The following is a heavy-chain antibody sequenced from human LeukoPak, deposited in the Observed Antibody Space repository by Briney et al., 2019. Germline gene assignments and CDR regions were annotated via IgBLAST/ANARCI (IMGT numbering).Heavy chain of an antibody. J-gene: IGHJ4*02. Sequence: PGGSLRLSCAASGFSFSDYYMNWIRQAPGKGLEWVSYSSSSGSSTYYADSVKGRFTISRDYAKNALFLQMNSLRAEVTAVYYCTAAPNTTPGSLGHWGQGTLVTVSS. CDR1: GFSFSDYY. CDR3: TAAPNTTPGSLGH. D-gene: IGHD6-25*01. V-gene: IGHV3-11*01. CDR2: SSSSGSST.